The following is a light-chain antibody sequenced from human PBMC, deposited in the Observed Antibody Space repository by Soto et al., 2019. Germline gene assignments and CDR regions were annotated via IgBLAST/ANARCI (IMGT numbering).Light chain of an antibody. CDR2: EVT. CDR1: SSDVGAYYY. CDR3: SSYTTSSTLWV. J-gene: IGLJ1*01. V-gene: IGLV2-14*01. Sequence: QSVLTQPASVSGSPGQSITISCTGASSDVGAYYYVSWYQHYPGKAPKLMIYEVTNRPSGVSNRFSGSKSGNTASLTISGLQAKDEADYYCSSYTTSSTLWVFGTGTKVNVL.